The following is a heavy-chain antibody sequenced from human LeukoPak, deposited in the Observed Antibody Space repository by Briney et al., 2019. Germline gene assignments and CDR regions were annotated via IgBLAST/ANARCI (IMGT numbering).Heavy chain of an antibody. J-gene: IGHJ4*02. CDR1: GYTITNNY. Sequence: ASVKVSCKASGYTITNNYMHWVRQAPGQGLEWMGVINPSGTGTSYAQKFQGRVTMTRDTSTSTVYMELSSLRSEDTAVYYCARDLTHRDSSGYYPLGLWGQGTLVTVSS. D-gene: IGHD3-22*01. CDR2: INPSGTGT. V-gene: IGHV1-46*01. CDR3: ARDLTHRDSSGYYPLGL.